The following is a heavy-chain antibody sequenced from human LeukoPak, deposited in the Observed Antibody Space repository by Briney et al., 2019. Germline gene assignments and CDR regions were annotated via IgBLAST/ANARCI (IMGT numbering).Heavy chain of an antibody. V-gene: IGHV4-59*08. D-gene: IGHD6-19*01. CDR2: IYYSGST. CDR3: ARQGSGWYNWFDP. CDR1: GGSISSYY. Sequence: PSETLSLTRTVSGGSISSYYWSWIRQSPGKGLEWIGYIYYSGSTNYNPSLKSRVTISVDASKNQFSLKLISVTAADSAVYYCARQGSGWYNWFDPWGQGTLVTVSS. J-gene: IGHJ5*02.